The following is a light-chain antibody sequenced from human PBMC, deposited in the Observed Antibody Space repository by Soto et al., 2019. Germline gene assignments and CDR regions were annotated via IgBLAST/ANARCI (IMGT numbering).Light chain of an antibody. V-gene: IGKV1-39*01. Sequence: IQITQSPSSLSASIGDRVTLTCRASQRIGTNLNWYQQRTGKAPKILIYAVSSLQSGVSYRLSGSGSGTDLTLSINSLQREDFATYYCQKTYSAPPLFGQGTKVDIK. CDR1: QRIGTN. CDR3: QKTYSAPPL. J-gene: IGKJ1*01. CDR2: AVS.